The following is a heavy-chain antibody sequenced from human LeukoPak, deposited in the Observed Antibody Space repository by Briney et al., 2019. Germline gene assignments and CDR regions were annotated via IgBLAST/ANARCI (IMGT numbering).Heavy chain of an antibody. CDR2: IYYSGST. CDR3: ARALGVAVADHFDY. V-gene: IGHV4-59*12. CDR1: GGSISSYY. Sequence: SETLSLTCTVSGGSISSYYWSWIRQPPGKGLEWIGYIYYSGSTNYNPSLKSRVTISVDTSKNQFSLKLSSVTAADTAVYYCARALGVAVADHFDYWGQGTLVTVSS. J-gene: IGHJ4*02. D-gene: IGHD6-19*01.